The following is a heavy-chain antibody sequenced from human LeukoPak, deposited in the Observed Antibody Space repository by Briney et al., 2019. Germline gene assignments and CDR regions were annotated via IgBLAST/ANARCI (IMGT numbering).Heavy chain of an antibody. CDR1: GFMFSSYA. V-gene: IGHV3-48*04. Sequence: GGSLRLSCAASGFMFSSYAISWVRQAPGKGLEWVSYISSSGTTIYYADSVKGRFSISRDNAKNSLFLQMNSLRAEDTAVYYCARDPGAYSSYFDYWGQGTLVTVSS. J-gene: IGHJ4*02. D-gene: IGHD2-21*01. CDR2: ISSSGTTI. CDR3: ARDPGAYSSYFDY.